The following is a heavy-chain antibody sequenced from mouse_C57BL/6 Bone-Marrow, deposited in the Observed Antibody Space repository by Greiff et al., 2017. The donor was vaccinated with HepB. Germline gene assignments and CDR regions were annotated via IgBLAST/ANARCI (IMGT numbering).Heavy chain of an antibody. CDR3: FYYMDY. Sequence: EVQGVESGGGLVKPGGSLKLSCAASGFTFSSYAMSWVRQTPEKRLEWVATISDGGSYTYYPDNVKGRFTISRDNAKNNLYLQMSHLKSEDTAMYYCFYYMDYWGQGTSVTVSS. CDR2: ISDGGSYT. V-gene: IGHV5-4*01. J-gene: IGHJ4*01. D-gene: IGHD2-1*01. CDR1: GFTFSSYA.